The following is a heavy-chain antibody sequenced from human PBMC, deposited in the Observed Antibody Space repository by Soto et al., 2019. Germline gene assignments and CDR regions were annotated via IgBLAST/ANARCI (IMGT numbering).Heavy chain of an antibody. Sequence: EVQLLASGGGLVQPGGSLRVSCAASGFPFNIYTMSWVRQAPGKGLEWASSISDSGDRTFYADSVKGRFTISRDNSKNTLDLQMNSLRAEDTAIYYCAHDPYCVGSTCYVGNFQHWSQGTLVTVSS. CDR3: AHDPYCVGSTCYVGNFQH. CDR1: GFPFNIYT. J-gene: IGHJ1*01. V-gene: IGHV3-23*01. D-gene: IGHD2-2*01. CDR2: ISDSGDRT.